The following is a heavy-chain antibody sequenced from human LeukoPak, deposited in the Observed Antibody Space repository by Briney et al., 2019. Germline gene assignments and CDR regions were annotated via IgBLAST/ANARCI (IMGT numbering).Heavy chain of an antibody. CDR1: GGFISSSSYY. CDR2: IYYSGST. D-gene: IGHD2-15*01. V-gene: IGHV4-39*07. CDR3: ARDGANIVVDF. J-gene: IGHJ4*02. Sequence: PSETLSLTCTVSGGFISSSSYYWGWIRQPPGKGLEWIGSIYYSGSTYYNPSLKSRVTISVDTSKNQFSLKLSSVTAADTAVYYCARDGANIVVDFWGQGTLVTVSS.